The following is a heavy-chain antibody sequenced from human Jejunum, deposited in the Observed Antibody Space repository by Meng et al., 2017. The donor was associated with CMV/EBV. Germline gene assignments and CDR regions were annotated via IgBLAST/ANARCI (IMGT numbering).Heavy chain of an antibody. Sequence: FTFSDYIINWVRQAPGKGLEWVASISPSSSSIYYADSVKGRFTISRDNTKKSLYLQMNSLRAEDTTVYYCARGIIIVPNAYYFDSWGQGTLVTVSS. CDR3: ARGIIIVPNAYYFDS. D-gene: IGHD2/OR15-2a*01. J-gene: IGHJ4*02. CDR1: FTFSDYI. V-gene: IGHV3-21*01. CDR2: ISPSSSSI.